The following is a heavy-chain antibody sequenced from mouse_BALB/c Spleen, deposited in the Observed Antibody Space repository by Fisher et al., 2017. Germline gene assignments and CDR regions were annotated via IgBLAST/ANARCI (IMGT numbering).Heavy chain of an antibody. Sequence: KFKGKATLTVDKSSSTAYMQLSSPTSEDSAVYYCTGDYDYDFAMDYWGQGTSVTVSS. V-gene: IGHV1-69*02. J-gene: IGHJ4*01. D-gene: IGHD2-4*01. CDR3: TGDYDYDFAMDY.